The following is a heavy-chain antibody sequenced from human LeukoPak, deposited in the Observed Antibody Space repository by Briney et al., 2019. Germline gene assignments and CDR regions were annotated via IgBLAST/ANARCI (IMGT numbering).Heavy chain of an antibody. CDR1: GGIFSSYV. V-gene: IGHV1-69*13. D-gene: IGHD3-10*01. CDR3: ARDRSLWFGELFLFDY. CDR2: IIPIFGTA. Sequence: SVKVSCKASGGIFSSYVISWVRQAPGQGLEWMGGIIPIFGTANYAQKFQGRVTITADEFTSTAYMELSSLRSEDTAVYYCARDRSLWFGELFLFDYWGQGTLVTVSS. J-gene: IGHJ4*02.